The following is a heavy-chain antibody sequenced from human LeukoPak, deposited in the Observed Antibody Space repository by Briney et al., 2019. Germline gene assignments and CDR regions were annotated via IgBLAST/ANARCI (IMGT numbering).Heavy chain of an antibody. Sequence: GGSLRLSCAASGFTVRSIYMSWLRQAPGKGLEWVSVIYSGGSTYYADSVKGGFTISRDNSKNTLYLQMNSLRAEDTAVHYCGRAAQRNGDTAYWGQGTLVTVSS. J-gene: IGHJ4*02. V-gene: IGHV3-66*01. CDR1: GFTVRSIY. CDR3: GRAAQRNGDTAY. CDR2: IYSGGST. D-gene: IGHD4-17*01.